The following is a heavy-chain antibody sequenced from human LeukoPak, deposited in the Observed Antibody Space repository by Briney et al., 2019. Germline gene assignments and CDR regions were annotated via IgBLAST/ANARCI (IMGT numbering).Heavy chain of an antibody. J-gene: IGHJ3*01. D-gene: IGHD2-21*02. CDR2: INQDGSQK. V-gene: IGHV3-7*01. CDR3: VAGDWGARDSFDL. Sequence: PGGSLRLTCTVSGFSVTSTYIDWVRQAPGKGLEWVANINQDGSQKYYVDSVKGRFTISRDNAKNSFFLQMSSLRAEDTSVYYCVAGDWGARDSFDLWGRGTMVTVSS. CDR1: GFSVTSTY.